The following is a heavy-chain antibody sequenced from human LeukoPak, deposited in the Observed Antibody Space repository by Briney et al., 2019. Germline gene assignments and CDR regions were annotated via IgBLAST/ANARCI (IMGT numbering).Heavy chain of an antibody. V-gene: IGHV1-69*05. CDR1: GGTFSSYA. Sequence: GASVKVSCKASGGTFSSYAISWVRQAPGQGLERMGGIISIFGTANYAQKFQGRVTITTDESTSTAYMELSSVRSEDTAVYYCAIDPLDYYDSSGYYYVYWGQGTLVTVSS. CDR3: AIDPLDYYDSSGYYYVY. D-gene: IGHD3-22*01. J-gene: IGHJ4*02. CDR2: IISIFGTA.